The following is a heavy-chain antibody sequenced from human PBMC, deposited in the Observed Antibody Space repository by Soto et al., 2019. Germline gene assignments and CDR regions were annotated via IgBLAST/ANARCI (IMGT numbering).Heavy chain of an antibody. Sequence: ETLSLTCTVSGGSISSYYWSWIRQPPGKGLEWIGYIYYSGSTNYNPSLKSRVTISVDTSKNQFSLKLSSVTAADTAVYYCARASITIFGVAHPFDYWGQGTLVTVSS. CDR3: ARASITIFGVAHPFDY. D-gene: IGHD3-3*01. CDR2: IYYSGST. V-gene: IGHV4-59*01. J-gene: IGHJ4*02. CDR1: GGSISSYY.